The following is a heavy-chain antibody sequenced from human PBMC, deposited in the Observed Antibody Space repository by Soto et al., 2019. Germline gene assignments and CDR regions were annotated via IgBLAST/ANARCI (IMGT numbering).Heavy chain of an antibody. D-gene: IGHD5-12*01. V-gene: IGHV3-11*01. J-gene: IGHJ4*02. Sequence: QVQLVESGGGLVKPGGSLRLSCAASGFIFSDYYMSWIRQAPGKGLEWVSYISSDGSTIYSADSVKGRFSISRANAKNSLSLQMNSLRAEDTAVYYCARGEGDGYTYYFDYWGQGTLVTVSS. CDR3: ARGEGDGYTYYFDY. CDR1: GFIFSDYY. CDR2: ISSDGSTI.